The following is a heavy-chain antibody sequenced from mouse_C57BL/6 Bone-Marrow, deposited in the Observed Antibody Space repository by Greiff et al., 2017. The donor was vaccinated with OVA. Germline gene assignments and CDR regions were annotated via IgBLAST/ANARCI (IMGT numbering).Heavy chain of an antibody. J-gene: IGHJ4*01. CDR1: GFSLTSYG. V-gene: IGHV2-4*01. Sequence: VQLQESGPGLVQPSQSLSITCTVSGFSLTSYGVHWVRQPPGKGLEWLGVIWSGGSTDYNAAFISRLSISQDNSKSHVFFKMNSLQADDTAIYYGAKHLSYSDGPYYAMDYWGQGTSVTVSS. CDR2: IWSGGST. D-gene: IGHD2-12*01. CDR3: AKHLSYSDGPYYAMDY.